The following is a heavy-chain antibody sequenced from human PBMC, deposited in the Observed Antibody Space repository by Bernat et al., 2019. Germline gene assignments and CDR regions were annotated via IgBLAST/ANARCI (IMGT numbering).Heavy chain of an antibody. CDR1: GFTVSSNY. D-gene: IGHD4-17*01. Sequence: EVQLVESGGGLVQPGGSLRLSCAASGFTVSSNYMSWVRQAPGTGLEWVSVIYSGGSTYDADSVKGRFTISRDNSKNTLYLQMNSLRAEDTAVYYCARDYGDYEYYYYYGMDVWGQGTTVTVSS. J-gene: IGHJ6*02. V-gene: IGHV3-66*01. CDR2: IYSGGST. CDR3: ARDYGDYEYYYYYGMDV.